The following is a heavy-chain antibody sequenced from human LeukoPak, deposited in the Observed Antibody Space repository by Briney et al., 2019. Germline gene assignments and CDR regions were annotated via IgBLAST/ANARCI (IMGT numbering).Heavy chain of an antibody. CDR2: INPNSGGT. CDR1: GYTFTGYY. D-gene: IGHD4-17*01. V-gene: IGHV1-2*02. Sequence: GASVKVSCKASGYTFTGYYMHWVRQAPGQGLEWMGWINPNSGGTNYAQKLQGRVTMTRDTSISTAYMELSRLRSDDTAVYYCARADGDYPPFDYWGQGTLVTVSS. CDR3: ARADGDYPPFDY. J-gene: IGHJ4*02.